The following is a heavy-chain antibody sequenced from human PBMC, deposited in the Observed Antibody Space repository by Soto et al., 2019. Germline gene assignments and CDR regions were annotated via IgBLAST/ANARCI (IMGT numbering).Heavy chain of an antibody. V-gene: IGHV3-7*03. D-gene: IGHD3-9*01. CDR1: GLTFSSSW. CDR3: ARDLAPAILTPH. CDR2: IKEDGGQK. J-gene: IGHJ4*02. Sequence: PGGSLRLSCEASGLTFSSSWMSWVRQAPGKGLEWVANIKEDGGQKYYVDSVKGRFTISRDNAKNSLYLQMNSLRAEDTAVYYCARDLAPAILTPHWGQGTLVTVSS.